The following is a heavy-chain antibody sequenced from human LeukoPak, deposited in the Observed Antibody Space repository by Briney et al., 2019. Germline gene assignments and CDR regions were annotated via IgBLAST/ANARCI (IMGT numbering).Heavy chain of an antibody. D-gene: IGHD4-17*01. J-gene: IGHJ6*03. CDR1: GYSFTSYW. CDR3: ARGYGDSAFRHYYYYMDV. V-gene: IGHV5-51*01. Sequence: GESLTISCMGSGYSFTSYWICWVRQMPGKGLEWMGIIYPGDSATRYSPSFQGQVTISADKSISTAYLQWSGLKASDTAMYYCARGYGDSAFRHYYYYMDVWGKGTTVTVSS. CDR2: IYPGDSAT.